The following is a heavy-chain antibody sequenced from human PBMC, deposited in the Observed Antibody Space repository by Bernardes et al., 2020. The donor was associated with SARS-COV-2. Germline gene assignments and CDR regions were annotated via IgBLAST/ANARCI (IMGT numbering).Heavy chain of an antibody. CDR1: GFTFSTST. V-gene: IGHV3-21*01. D-gene: IGHD1-7*01. CDR3: ARDPGTMAHTPCFDP. CDR2: ISSGSTYI. Sequence: GGSLRLSCAASGFTFSTSTMTWVRQAPGKGLEWVSSISSGSTYIYYADSVTGRFAISRDNAKNSLFLQMNSLRAEDTAVYYCARDPGTMAHTPCFDPWGQGTLVTGSS. J-gene: IGHJ5*02.